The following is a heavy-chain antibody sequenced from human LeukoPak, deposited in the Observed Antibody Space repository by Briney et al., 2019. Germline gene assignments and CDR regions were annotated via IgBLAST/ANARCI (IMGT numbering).Heavy chain of an antibody. CDR3: ASRYCTSTNCYAFDI. V-gene: IGHV3-21*01. Sequence: GGSLRLSCAASGFTFSSYSMNWVRQAPGKGLKWVSSISSDSNYIFYADSVQGRFTISRDNAENSLFLQMNSLRAEDTAVYYCASRYCTSTNCYAFDIWGQGTMVTVSS. CDR2: ISSDSNYI. D-gene: IGHD2-2*01. CDR1: GFTFSSYS. J-gene: IGHJ3*02.